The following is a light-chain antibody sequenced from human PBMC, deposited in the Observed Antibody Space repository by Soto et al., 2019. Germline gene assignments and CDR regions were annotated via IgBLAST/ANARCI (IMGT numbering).Light chain of an antibody. CDR3: QQYNSWPPFT. CDR2: GAS. V-gene: IGKV3-15*01. CDR1: QSVSSN. J-gene: IGKJ3*01. Sequence: EMVMTQSPATLSVSPGERATLSCRASQSVSSNLAWYQQKPGQAPRLLIYGASTRATGIPARFSGSGSGTDFTLTISSLQSEDFAVYYCQQYNSWPPFTFGPGTRVDIK.